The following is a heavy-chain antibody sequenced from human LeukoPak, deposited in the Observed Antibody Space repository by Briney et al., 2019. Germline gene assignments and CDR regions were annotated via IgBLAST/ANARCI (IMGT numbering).Heavy chain of an antibody. Sequence: PGGSLRLSCAASGFTFSSYAMSWVRQAPGKGLEWVAVIWYDGSNKYYADSVKGRFTISRDNSKNTMYLQMNSLRAEDTAVYYCARGGMTTDYYYGMDVWGQGTAVTVSS. J-gene: IGHJ6*02. CDR2: IWYDGSNK. CDR1: GFTFSSYA. D-gene: IGHD4-17*01. CDR3: ARGGMTTDYYYGMDV. V-gene: IGHV3-33*08.